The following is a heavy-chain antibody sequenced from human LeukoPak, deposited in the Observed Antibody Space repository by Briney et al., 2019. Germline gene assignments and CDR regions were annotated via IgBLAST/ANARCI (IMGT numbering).Heavy chain of an antibody. CDR1: GGSFSGYY. CDR2: IYTSGST. Sequence: SETLSLTCAVYGGSFSGYYWSWIRQPAGKGLEWIGRIYTSGSTNYNPSLKSRVTMSVDTSKNQFSLKLSSVTAADTAVYYCARDLRFLEWSYRYYYYYYMDVWGKGTTVTVSS. V-gene: IGHV4-4*07. D-gene: IGHD3-3*01. J-gene: IGHJ6*03. CDR3: ARDLRFLEWSYRYYYYYYMDV.